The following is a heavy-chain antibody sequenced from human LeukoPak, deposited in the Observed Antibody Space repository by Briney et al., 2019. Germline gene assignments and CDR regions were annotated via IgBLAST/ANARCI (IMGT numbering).Heavy chain of an antibody. CDR1: GGSITSSSYY. CDR2: VYHSGTT. D-gene: IGHD1-26*01. CDR3: ATTTFIPDAFDI. J-gene: IGHJ3*02. V-gene: IGHV4-39*07. Sequence: SETLSLTCSVSGGSITSSSYYWGWIRQPPEKGLEWIVTVYHSGTTYYNPSLKSRVTISVDTSKNQLSLKLNSVTAADTAVYYCATTTFIPDAFDIWGQGTMVTVSS.